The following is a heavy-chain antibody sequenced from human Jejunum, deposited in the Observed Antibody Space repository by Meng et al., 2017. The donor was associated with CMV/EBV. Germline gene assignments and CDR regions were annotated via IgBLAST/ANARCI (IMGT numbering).Heavy chain of an antibody. CDR1: GYTFGSYG. CDR2: FVNYVDT. J-gene: IGHJ4*02. Sequence: QVHLLQLGPEVKKTGASVRVSCNASGYTFGSYGICWVRQAPGQGLEWMGWFVNYVDTYPAPKFQGRVTMTTDTHTNTAFMELRSLTSDDTAVYYCASGTPGRSYCDYWGQGTLVTVSS. D-gene: IGHD2-15*01. V-gene: IGHV1-18*01. CDR3: ASGTPGRSYCDY.